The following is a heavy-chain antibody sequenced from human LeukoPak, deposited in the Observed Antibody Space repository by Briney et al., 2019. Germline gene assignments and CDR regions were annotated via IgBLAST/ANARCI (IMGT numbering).Heavy chain of an antibody. CDR3: ARGGPYYDRSRANDLNY. J-gene: IGHJ4*02. V-gene: IGHV1-46*01. D-gene: IGHD3-22*01. CDR2: INPSGGST. Sequence: ASVKVSCKASGYTFTSYYMHWVRQAPGQGLEWMGIINPSGGSTSYAQKFQGWVTMTRDTSISTAYMELSRLTSDDTAVYYCARGGPYYDRSRANDLNYWGQGTLVTVSS. CDR1: GYTFTSYY.